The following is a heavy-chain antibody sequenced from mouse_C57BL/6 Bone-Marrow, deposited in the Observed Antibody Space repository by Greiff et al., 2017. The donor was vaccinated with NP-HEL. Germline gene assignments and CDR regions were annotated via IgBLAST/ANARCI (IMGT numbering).Heavy chain of an antibody. CDR3: ARRGYYYGRDAMDY. V-gene: IGHV5-17*01. Sequence: EVQGVESGGGLVKPGGSLKLSCAASGFTFSDYGMHWVRQAPEKGLEWVAYISSGSSTNDYADTVKGRFTISRDNAKNTLFLQMSSRRSEDTAMYYCARRGYYYGRDAMDYWGQGTSVTVSS. J-gene: IGHJ4*01. CDR1: GFTFSDYG. D-gene: IGHD1-1*01. CDR2: ISSGSSTN.